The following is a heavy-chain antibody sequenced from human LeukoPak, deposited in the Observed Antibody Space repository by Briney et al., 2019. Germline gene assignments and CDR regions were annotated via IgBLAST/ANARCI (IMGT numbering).Heavy chain of an antibody. D-gene: IGHD3-3*01. J-gene: IGHJ4*02. V-gene: IGHV3-48*01. CDR1: GFTFSIYS. CDR2: ISDTISTI. CDR3: TRFTVFGVD. Sequence: GGSLRLSCVASGFTFSIYSMNWVRQAPGKGLEWVSSISDTISTIHYADSVKGRFTISRDNAKSSLYLQMNSLRAEDTAVYYCTRFTVFGVDWGQGTLVTVSS.